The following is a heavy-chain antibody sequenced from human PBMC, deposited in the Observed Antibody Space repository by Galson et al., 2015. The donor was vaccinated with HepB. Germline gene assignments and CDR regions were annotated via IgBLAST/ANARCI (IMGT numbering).Heavy chain of an antibody. CDR1: GYTFTSYA. D-gene: IGHD3-10*01. CDR3: ARSRPSMVFYYILGV. V-gene: IGHV1-3*01. Sequence: SVKVSCKASGYTFTSYAMHWVRQAPGQRLEWMAWINAANGNTNSVKKFQGRVTLTRDTSASTACVEVTSLRSEDTAMYYCARSRPSMVFYYILGVWGQGTTVTVSS. CDR2: INAANGNT. J-gene: IGHJ6*02.